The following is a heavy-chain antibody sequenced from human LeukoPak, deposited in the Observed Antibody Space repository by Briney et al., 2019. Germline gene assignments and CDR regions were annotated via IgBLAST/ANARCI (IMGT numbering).Heavy chain of an antibody. D-gene: IGHD6-6*01. CDR1: GYTFTGYY. Sequence: ASVKVSCKASGYTFTGYYMHWVRQAPGQGLEWMGWINPNSGGTNYAQKFQGTVTMTRDTSISTAYMELSRLRSDDTAVYYCARDLGIAARPPYYYYMDVWGKGTTVTVSS. CDR3: ARDLGIAARPPYYYYMDV. V-gene: IGHV1-2*02. CDR2: INPNSGGT. J-gene: IGHJ6*03.